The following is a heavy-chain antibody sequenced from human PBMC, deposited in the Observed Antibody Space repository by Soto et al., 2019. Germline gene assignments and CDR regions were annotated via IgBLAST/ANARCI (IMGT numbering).Heavy chain of an antibody. J-gene: IGHJ6*02. V-gene: IGHV5-10-1*01. Sequence: PGESLKISCKGSGYSFTSYWISWVRQMPEKGLEWMGRIDPSDSYTNYSPSFQGHVTISADKSISTAYLQWSSLKASDTAMYYCARLKYSYGYGYYYYGMDVWGQGTTVTVSS. D-gene: IGHD5-18*01. CDR2: IDPSDSYT. CDR1: GYSFTSYW. CDR3: ARLKYSYGYGYYYYGMDV.